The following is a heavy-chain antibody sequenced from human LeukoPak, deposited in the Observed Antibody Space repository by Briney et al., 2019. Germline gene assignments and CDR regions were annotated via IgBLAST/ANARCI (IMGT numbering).Heavy chain of an antibody. CDR2: ISSSGSTI. V-gene: IGHV3-48*03. D-gene: IGHD3-22*01. Sequence: GGSLRLSCAASGFTFSSYEMNWVRQAPGKGLEWVSYISSSGSTIYYADSVKGRFTISRDNSKNTLYLQMNSLRAEDTAVYYCARENYYDSSGYYYDYWGQGTLVTVSS. J-gene: IGHJ4*02. CDR3: ARENYYDSSGYYYDY. CDR1: GFTFSSYE.